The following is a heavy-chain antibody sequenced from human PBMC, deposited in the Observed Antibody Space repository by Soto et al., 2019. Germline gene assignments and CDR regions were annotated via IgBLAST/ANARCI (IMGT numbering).Heavy chain of an antibody. D-gene: IGHD2-15*01. CDR3: ARVLVVAATSLYFDL. J-gene: IGHJ2*01. V-gene: IGHV4-31*03. Sequence: QVQLQESGPGLVKPSQTLSLTCTVSGGSISSGGYYWSWISQHPGKGLEWIGYIYYSGSTYYNPSLKSRVTISVDTSKNQFSLKLSSVTAADTAVYYCARVLVVAATSLYFDLWGRGTLVTVSS. CDR2: IYYSGST. CDR1: GGSISSGGYY.